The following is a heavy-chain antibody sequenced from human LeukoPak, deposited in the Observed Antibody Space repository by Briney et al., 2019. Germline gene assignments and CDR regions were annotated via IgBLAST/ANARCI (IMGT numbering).Heavy chain of an antibody. D-gene: IGHD6-19*01. CDR2: IGGRGTST. CDR3: AKAIAVAGRSRPNWFDP. V-gene: IGHV3-23*01. J-gene: IGHJ5*02. CDR1: GFTFSSFT. Sequence: PGGSLRLSCAASGFTFSSFTMTWVRQTPGKGPEWVAAIGGRGTSTYYADSLEGRFTISRDNSKNTLYLQMNSLRAEDTAVYYCAKAIAVAGRSRPNWFDPWGQGTLVTVSS.